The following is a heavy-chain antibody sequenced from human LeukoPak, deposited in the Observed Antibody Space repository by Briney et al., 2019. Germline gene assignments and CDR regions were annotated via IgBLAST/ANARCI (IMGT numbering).Heavy chain of an antibody. CDR1: GFTVSSNY. J-gene: IGHJ4*02. Sequence: GGSLRLSCAASGFTVSSNYMSWVRQAPGKGLEWVSAISGSGGSTYYADSVKGRFTISRDNSKNTLYLQMNSLRAEDTAVYYCAKGSSSGYYYYFDYWGQGTLVTVSS. CDR2: ISGSGGST. V-gene: IGHV3-23*01. CDR3: AKGSSSGYYYYFDY. D-gene: IGHD3-22*01.